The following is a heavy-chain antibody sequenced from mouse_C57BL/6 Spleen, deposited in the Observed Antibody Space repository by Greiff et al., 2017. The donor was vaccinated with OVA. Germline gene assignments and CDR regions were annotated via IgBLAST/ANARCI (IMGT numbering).Heavy chain of an antibody. D-gene: IGHD1-1*01. CDR2: INPNNGGT. CDR1: GYTFTDYN. J-gene: IGHJ1*03. Sequence: VQLKQSGPELVKPGASVKIPCKASGYTFTDYNMDWVKQSHGKSLEWIGDINPNNGGTIYNQKFKGKATLTVDKSSSTAYMELRSLTSEDTAVYYCARSLRLLWYFDVWGTGTTVTVSS. V-gene: IGHV1-18*01. CDR3: ARSLRLLWYFDV.